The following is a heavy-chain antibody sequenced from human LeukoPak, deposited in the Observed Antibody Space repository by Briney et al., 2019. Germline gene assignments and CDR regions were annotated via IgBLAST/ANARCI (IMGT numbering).Heavy chain of an antibody. J-gene: IGHJ4*02. D-gene: IGHD1-1*01. V-gene: IGHV3-15*07. Sequence: KAGGPLRLSCAASGFIFKSAWMDWVRQTPGKGLEWVGHIKSARDGGTADYAAPVKGRFTISRDDSKNIMYLQMSNLKIEDTAVYYCKTGWSPAAHDGYWGQGTLVTVSS. CDR2: IKSARDGGTA. CDR1: GFIFKSAW. CDR3: KTGWSPAAHDGY.